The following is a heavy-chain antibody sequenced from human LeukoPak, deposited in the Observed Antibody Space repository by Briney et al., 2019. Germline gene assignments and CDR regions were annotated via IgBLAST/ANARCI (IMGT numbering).Heavy chain of an antibody. D-gene: IGHD3-9*01. J-gene: IGHJ6*02. CDR3: ARGAELRYFDWLLYGDV. V-gene: IGHV1-8*02. CDR2: MNPNSGNT. Sequence: ASVKVSCKASGGTFSSYAINWVRQATGQGLEWMGWMNPNSGNTGYAQKFQGRVAMTRNTSISTAYMELSSLRSEDTAVYYCARGAELRYFDWLLYGDVWGQGTTVTVSS. CDR1: GGTFSSYA.